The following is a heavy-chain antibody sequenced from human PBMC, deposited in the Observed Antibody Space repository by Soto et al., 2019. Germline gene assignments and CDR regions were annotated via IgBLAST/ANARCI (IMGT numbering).Heavy chain of an antibody. D-gene: IGHD3-22*01. CDR3: ASQSDYYDSSGYPFDY. CDR2: IIPILGIA. Sequence: QVQLVQSGAEVKKPGSSVKVSCKASGGTFSSYTISWVRQAPGKGLEWLGRIIPILGIANNAQKFQGRVTITAGKTTSKAYMELSSLRSEDTAVYYCASQSDYYDSSGYPFDYWGQGTLVTVSS. V-gene: IGHV1-69*02. J-gene: IGHJ4*02. CDR1: GGTFSSYT.